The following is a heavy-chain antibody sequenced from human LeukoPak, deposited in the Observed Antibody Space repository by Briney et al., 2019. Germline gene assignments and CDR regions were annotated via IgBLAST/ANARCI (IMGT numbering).Heavy chain of an antibody. CDR3: ARSLELNHFDY. V-gene: IGHV3-48*03. Sequence: PGGSLRLSCAASGFTFSSYEMNWVRQAPGKGLEWVSYISSRGSTIYYADSVKGRFTISRDNAKNSLYLQMNSLRAEDTAVYYCARSLELNHFDYWGQGTLVTVSS. D-gene: IGHD1-7*01. CDR1: GFTFSSYE. J-gene: IGHJ4*02. CDR2: ISSRGSTI.